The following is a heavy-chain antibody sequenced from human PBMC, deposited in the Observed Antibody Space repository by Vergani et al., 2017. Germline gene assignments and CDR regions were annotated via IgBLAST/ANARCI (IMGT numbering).Heavy chain of an antibody. CDR2: IDDKGKS. D-gene: IGHD1-1*01. V-gene: IGHV4-34*01. CDR3: ARVLSGTIDY. CDR1: GAAFNSYY. Sequence: QVQLQQWGAGLLKPSETLSLTCAVSGAAFNSYYWAWIRQSPGRGLEWIGEIDDKGKSSRNPTLKSRVTISVDTSKNQFSLKLSSVTAADTAVYYCARVLSGTIDYWGQGTLVTVSS. J-gene: IGHJ4*02.